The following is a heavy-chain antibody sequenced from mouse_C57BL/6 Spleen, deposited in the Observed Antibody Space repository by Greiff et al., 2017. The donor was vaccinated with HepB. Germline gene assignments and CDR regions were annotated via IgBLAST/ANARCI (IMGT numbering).Heavy chain of an antibody. CDR1: GFSLTSYG. CDR3: ARNEGYYARGKAMDY. J-gene: IGHJ4*01. V-gene: IGHV2-2*01. CDR2: IWSGGST. D-gene: IGHD2-1*01. Sequence: QVQLKESGPGLVQPSQCLSITCTVSGFSLTSYGVHWVRQSPGKGLEWLGVIWSGGSTDYNAAFISRLSISKDNSESQVFFKMNSLQADDTAIYYCARNEGYYARGKAMDYWGQGTSVTVSS.